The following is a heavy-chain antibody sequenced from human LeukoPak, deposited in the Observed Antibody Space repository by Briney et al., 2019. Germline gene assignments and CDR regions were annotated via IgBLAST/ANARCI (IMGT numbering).Heavy chain of an antibody. CDR1: GFTFSNAW. J-gene: IGHJ5*02. Sequence: GGSLRLSCAASGFTFSNAWMSWVRQAPGKGLEWVGRIKSKTDGGTTDYAAPVKGRFTISRDDLKNTLYLQMNSLKIEDTAVYYCTTEIAYCGGDCYFWFDPWGQGTLVTVSS. D-gene: IGHD2-21*02. V-gene: IGHV3-15*01. CDR2: IKSKTDGGTT. CDR3: TTEIAYCGGDCYFWFDP.